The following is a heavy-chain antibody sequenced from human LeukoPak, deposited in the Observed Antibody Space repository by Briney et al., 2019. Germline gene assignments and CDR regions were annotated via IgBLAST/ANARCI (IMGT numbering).Heavy chain of an antibody. V-gene: IGHV4-39*01. D-gene: IGHD3-22*01. J-gene: IGHJ3*01. CDR1: GGSISSTSYY. CDR2: IYYSGST. CDR3: AKAGARYFDSSGLYAFDF. Sequence: SETLSLTCAVSGGSISSTSYYWAWIRQPHGRGREWIVTIYYSGSTYHNPSIKSRVTLSVNTSRNQFSLRLSSVDAADTAVYYCAKAGARYFDSSGLYAFDFWGQGTTVTVSS.